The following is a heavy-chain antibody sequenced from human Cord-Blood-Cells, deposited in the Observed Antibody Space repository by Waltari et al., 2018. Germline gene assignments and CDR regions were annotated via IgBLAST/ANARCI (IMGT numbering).Heavy chain of an antibody. CDR1: GYTFTGYY. V-gene: IGHV1-2*04. Sequence: QVQLVQSGAEVKKHEASVKVSCKSSGYTFTGYYMHWVRLATGHGLEWMGWINPNSGGTNYAQKFQGWVTMTRDTSISTAYMELSRLRSDDTAVYYCARVWPDCSSTSCSYGMDVWGQGTTVTVSS. CDR2: INPNSGGT. J-gene: IGHJ6*02. D-gene: IGHD2-2*01. CDR3: ARVWPDCSSTSCSYGMDV.